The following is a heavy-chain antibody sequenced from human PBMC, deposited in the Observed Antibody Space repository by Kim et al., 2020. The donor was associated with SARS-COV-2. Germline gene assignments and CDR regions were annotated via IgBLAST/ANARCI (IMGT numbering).Heavy chain of an antibody. J-gene: IGHJ4*02. CDR2: ISYDGSNK. CDR1: GFTFSSYG. CDR3: ARAYSYPRIGYSSGWYYTLSDY. V-gene: IGHV3-33*05. D-gene: IGHD6-19*01. Sequence: GGSLRLSCAASGFTFSSYGMHWVRQAPGKGLEWVAVISYDGSNKYYADSVKGRFIISRDNSKNTLYLQMNSLRAEDTAVYYCARAYSYPRIGYSSGWYYTLSDYWGQGTLVTVSS.